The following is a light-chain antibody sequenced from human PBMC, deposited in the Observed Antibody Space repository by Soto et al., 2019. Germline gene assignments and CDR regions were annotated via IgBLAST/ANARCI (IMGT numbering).Light chain of an antibody. CDR2: LGS. CDR1: QSLLHSNGDNY. CDR3: MQGVQSEVS. Sequence: TVMTQSPLSLSVTPGEPASISCRSSQSLLHSNGDNYLDRYVQKPGQSPQLLIYLGSNRASGDPERFSGSESGTAFKLKIRRVEAQDVGVAYCMQGVQSEVSFGGGTKVVIK. J-gene: IGKJ4*01. V-gene: IGKV2-28*01.